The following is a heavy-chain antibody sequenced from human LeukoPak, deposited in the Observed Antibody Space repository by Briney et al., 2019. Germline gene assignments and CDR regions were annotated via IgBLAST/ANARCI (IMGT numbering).Heavy chain of an antibody. CDR3: TSGIVVVTADLDY. V-gene: IGHV3-49*04. Sequence: GGSLRLSCTASGFTFGGYAMSWVREAPGKGVEWVGFIRSKAYGGTTEYAASVKRRFTISRDDSKSIAYLQMNSLKTEDTAVYYCTSGIVVVTADLDYWGQGTLVTVSS. J-gene: IGHJ4*02. D-gene: IGHD2-21*02. CDR2: IRSKAYGGTT. CDR1: GFTFGGYA.